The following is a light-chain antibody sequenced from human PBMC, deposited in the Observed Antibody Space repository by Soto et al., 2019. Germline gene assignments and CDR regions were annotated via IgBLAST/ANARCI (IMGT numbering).Light chain of an antibody. CDR2: AAS. Sequence: DIHVGQTRITGAGSLADGFAVTCRASQNIRRWLAWYQQKPGKAPKLLIYAASSLQSGVPSRFSGSGSGTDFTLTISNLQPEDSATYYCQQADSFPRTFGQGTKVDIK. J-gene: IGKJ2*02. V-gene: IGKV1-12*01. CDR3: QQADSFPRT. CDR1: QNIRRW.